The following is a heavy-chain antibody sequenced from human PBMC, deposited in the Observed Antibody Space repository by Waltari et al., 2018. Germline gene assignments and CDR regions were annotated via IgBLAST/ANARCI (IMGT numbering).Heavy chain of an antibody. D-gene: IGHD3-10*01. Sequence: EVQLVESGGGLVKPGGSLRLSCAASGFTFSSYSMNWVRQAPGKGLEWVSSISSSSSYINHADPVKGRFTNSRDNAKNSLYLQMNSLRAEETAVYYCARYGSGSYQDYYYYYGMDVWGQGTTVTVSS. J-gene: IGHJ6*02. CDR3: ARYGSGSYQDYYYYYGMDV. V-gene: IGHV3-21*01. CDR2: ISSSSSYI. CDR1: GFTFSSYS.